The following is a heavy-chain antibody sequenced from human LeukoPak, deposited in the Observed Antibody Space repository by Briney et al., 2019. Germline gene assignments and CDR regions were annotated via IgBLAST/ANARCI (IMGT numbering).Heavy chain of an antibody. CDR3: AKRGVVGATTRTFDY. CDR2: ISGSGGST. J-gene: IGHJ4*02. V-gene: IGHV3-23*01. D-gene: IGHD1-26*01. Sequence: PGGSLRLSCAASGFTFSSYAMSWVRQAPGKGLEWVSAISGSGGSTYYADSVRGRFTISRDNSKNTLYLQMNSLRAEDTAVYYCAKRGVVGATTRTFDYWGQGTLVTVSS. CDR1: GFTFSSYA.